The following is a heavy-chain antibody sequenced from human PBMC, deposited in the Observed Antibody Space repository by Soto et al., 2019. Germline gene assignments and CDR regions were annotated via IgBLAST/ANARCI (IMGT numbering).Heavy chain of an antibody. D-gene: IGHD1-26*01. CDR3: ARIAKQGARLDF. V-gene: IGHV4-31*03. Sequence: QVQLQESGPGLVKPSQTLSLTCTVSGYSISSGGYYWSWIRQHPGKGLEWIGYIDYSGSTYYNPSRKSRVTMSLDTSKNQFSLNLSSVTAADAAMFYCARIAKQGARLDFWGQGTLVTVSS. J-gene: IGHJ4*02. CDR1: GYSISSGGYY. CDR2: IDYSGST.